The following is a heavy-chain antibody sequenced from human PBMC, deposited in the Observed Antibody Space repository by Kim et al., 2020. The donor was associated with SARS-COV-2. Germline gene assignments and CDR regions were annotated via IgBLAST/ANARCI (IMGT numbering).Heavy chain of an antibody. V-gene: IGHV3-73*01. J-gene: IGHJ3*02. CDR1: GFTFSGSA. CDR2: IRSKANSYAT. D-gene: IGHD1-1*01. CDR3: TSVPGTTLAFWDAFVI. Sequence: GGSLRLSCAASGFTFSGSAMHWVRQASGKGLEWVGHIRSKANSYATAYAASVKGRFTISRDDSKNTAYLQMNSLKTEDTAVYYCTSVPGTTLAFWDAFVIWGQGTLVTVSS.